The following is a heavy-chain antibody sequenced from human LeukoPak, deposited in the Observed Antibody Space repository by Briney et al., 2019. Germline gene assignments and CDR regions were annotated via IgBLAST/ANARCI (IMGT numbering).Heavy chain of an antibody. Sequence: SSETLSLTCTVSGXSISNSSYYWGWIRQPPGKGLEWIASIYYSGTTYYNPSLKSRVTISVDTSKNQFSLKLSSVTAADTAVYYCARSSEYGDPFNYWGQGTLVTVSS. CDR2: IYYSGTT. D-gene: IGHD4-17*01. CDR1: GXSISNSSYY. J-gene: IGHJ4*02. V-gene: IGHV4-39*01. CDR3: ARSSEYGDPFNY.